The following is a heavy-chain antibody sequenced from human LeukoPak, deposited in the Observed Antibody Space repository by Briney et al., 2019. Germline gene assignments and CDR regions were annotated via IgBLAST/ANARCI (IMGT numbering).Heavy chain of an antibody. V-gene: IGHV3-21*01. J-gene: IGHJ6*04. D-gene: IGHD3-10*01. CDR1: GFTLSSYS. CDR2: ISSSSSYI. Sequence: GGSLRLSCAASGFTLSSYSMNWVRQAPGKGLEWVSSISSSSSYIYYADSVKGRFTISRDNAKNSLYLQMNSLRAEDTAVYYCARDYGSGSYDYYGMDVWGKVTTVTVSS. CDR3: ARDYGSGSYDYYGMDV.